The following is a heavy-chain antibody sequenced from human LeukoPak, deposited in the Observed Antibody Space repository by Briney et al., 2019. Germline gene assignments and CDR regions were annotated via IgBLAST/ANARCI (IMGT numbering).Heavy chain of an antibody. CDR3: ARRGYCSSTSCYDY. CDR2: INPNSGGT. D-gene: IGHD2-2*01. J-gene: IGHJ4*02. CDR1: GYTFTGYC. Sequence: ASVKVSCKASGYTFTGYCMRWVRQAPGQGLEWMGWINPNSGGTNYAQKFQGRVTMTRDPSISTAYMELSRLRSDDTAVYYCARRGYCSSTSCYDYWGQGTLVTVSS. V-gene: IGHV1-2*02.